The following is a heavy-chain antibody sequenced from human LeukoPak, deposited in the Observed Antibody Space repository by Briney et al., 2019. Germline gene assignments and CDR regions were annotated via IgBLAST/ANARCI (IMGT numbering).Heavy chain of an antibody. J-gene: IGHJ5*02. CDR2: ISAYNGNT. CDR1: GGTLSSYA. V-gene: IGHV1-18*01. D-gene: IGHD1-26*01. Sequence: GASVKVSCKASGGTLSSYAISWVRQAPGQGLEWMGWISAYNGNTNYAQKLQGRVTMTTDTSTSTAYMELRSLRSDDTAVYYCARRELNRYSGSYEFDPWGQGTLVTVSS. CDR3: ARRELNRYSGSYEFDP.